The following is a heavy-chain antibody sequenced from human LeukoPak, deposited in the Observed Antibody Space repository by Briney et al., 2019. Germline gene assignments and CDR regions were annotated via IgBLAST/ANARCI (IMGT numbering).Heavy chain of an antibody. J-gene: IGHJ4*02. CDR1: GFAFSTYA. Sequence: PGGSLRLSCAASGFAFSTYAMSWVRRAPGKGLEWVSVISGSGGSTYYADSVKGRFTISRDNSKNALYLQMNSLRAEDTAVYYCANRKSSLGYCSGGSCYPYFDYWGQGTLVTVSS. V-gene: IGHV3-23*01. D-gene: IGHD2-15*01. CDR3: ANRKSSLGYCSGGSCYPYFDY. CDR2: ISGSGGST.